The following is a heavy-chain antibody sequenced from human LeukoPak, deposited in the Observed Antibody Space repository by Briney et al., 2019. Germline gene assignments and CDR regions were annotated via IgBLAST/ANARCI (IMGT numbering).Heavy chain of an antibody. CDR2: ISSSGSTI. CDR3: AELGITMIGGV. Sequence: PGGSLRLSCAASGITFCSYEMNWVRQAPGKGLGWVSYISSSGSTIYYADSVKGRFTISRDNAKNSLYLQMNSLRAEDTAVYYCAELGITMIGGVWGKGTTVTISS. J-gene: IGHJ6*04. CDR1: GITFCSYE. V-gene: IGHV3-48*03. D-gene: IGHD3-10*02.